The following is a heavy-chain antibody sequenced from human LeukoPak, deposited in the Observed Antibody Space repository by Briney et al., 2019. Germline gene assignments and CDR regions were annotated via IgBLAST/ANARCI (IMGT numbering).Heavy chain of an antibody. CDR2: IYYSGSA. CDR3: ARVGPAVAGTHFYYGMDV. Sequence: SETLSLTCTVSGGSISDNYWSWIRQPQGKGLEWIGYIYYSGSANYNPSLKSRVTISVDTSKNQFSLKLTSVTAADSAVYYCARVGPAVAGTHFYYGMDVWGQGTTVTVSS. D-gene: IGHD6-19*01. CDR1: GGSISDNY. J-gene: IGHJ6*02. V-gene: IGHV4-59*01.